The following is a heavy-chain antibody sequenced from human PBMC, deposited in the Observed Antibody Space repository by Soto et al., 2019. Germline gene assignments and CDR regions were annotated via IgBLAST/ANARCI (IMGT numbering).Heavy chain of an antibody. CDR2: LYYSGSA. J-gene: IGHJ4*02. V-gene: IGHV4-39*02. Sequence: SEPLSHTCTVSGGSSSSGSFYWGWIRQSPEKGLEWIASLYYSGSAHYNPSLKSRVTISRDTSKNHFSLRVNSVTAADTAVYYGALITVCTAFEYWGQGALVTVSS. D-gene: IGHD1-20*01. CDR1: GGSSSSGSFY. CDR3: ALITVCTAFEY.